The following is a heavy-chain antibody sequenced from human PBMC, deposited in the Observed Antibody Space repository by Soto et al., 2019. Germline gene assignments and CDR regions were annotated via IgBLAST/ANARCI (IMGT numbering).Heavy chain of an antibody. Sequence: PSQTLSLTCAISGDSVSTNTAALNWVRQSPSRGLEWLGMTYYRSKWYFDYAVSVKSRITITPDTSKNQFSLHLDSVTPGDTAVYYCTRTRGQLLADAFDIWGLGTMVTVSS. V-gene: IGHV6-1*01. J-gene: IGHJ3*02. CDR1: GDSVSTNTAA. CDR2: TYYRSKWYF. CDR3: TRTRGQLLADAFDI. D-gene: IGHD2-2*01.